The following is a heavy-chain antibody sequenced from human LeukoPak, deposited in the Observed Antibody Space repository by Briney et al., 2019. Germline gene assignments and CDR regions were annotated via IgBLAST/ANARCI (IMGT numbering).Heavy chain of an antibody. CDR2: VESGGDT. CDR1: GFSVTSKY. J-gene: IGHJ5*02. CDR3: AEEGIEYSSSSDNNWFDP. Sequence: GGSLRLSCAASGFSVTSKYINWVRQAPGKGLEWVLVVESGGDTSYANSVKGRFTVSRDIFQNTLYLQMNSLRAEDTAVYYCAEEGIEYSSSSDNNWFDPWGQGTLVTVSS. V-gene: IGHV3-66*02. D-gene: IGHD6-6*01.